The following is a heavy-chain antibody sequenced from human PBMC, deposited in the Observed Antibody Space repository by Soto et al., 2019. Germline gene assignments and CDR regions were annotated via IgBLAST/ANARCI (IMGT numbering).Heavy chain of an antibody. CDR1: GGTFSSYA. CDR3: ARDNLGHIVVVVAATEYYFDY. J-gene: IGHJ4*02. Sequence: QVQLVQSGAEVKKPGSSVKVSCKASGGTFSSYAISWVRQAPGQGLEWMGGIIPIFGTANYAQKFQGRVTITADESTSTAYMELSSLRSEDTAVYYCARDNLGHIVVVVAATEYYFDYWGQGTLVTVSS. CDR2: IIPIFGTA. V-gene: IGHV1-69*01. D-gene: IGHD2-15*01.